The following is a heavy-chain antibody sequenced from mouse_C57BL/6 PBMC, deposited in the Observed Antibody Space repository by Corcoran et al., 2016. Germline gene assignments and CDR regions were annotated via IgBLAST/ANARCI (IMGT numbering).Heavy chain of an antibody. V-gene: IGHV9-3*01. CDR2: INTYSGVP. CDR1: GYTFTTYG. D-gene: IGHD2-4*01. Sequence: QIQLVQSGPELKKPGETVKISCKASGYTFTTYGMSWVKQAPGKGLKWMGWINTYSGVPTYADDFKGRFAFSLETSASTAYLQINNLKNEDTATYFCARYIYYDYDRVMDYWGQGTSVTVSS. J-gene: IGHJ4*01. CDR3: ARYIYYDYDRVMDY.